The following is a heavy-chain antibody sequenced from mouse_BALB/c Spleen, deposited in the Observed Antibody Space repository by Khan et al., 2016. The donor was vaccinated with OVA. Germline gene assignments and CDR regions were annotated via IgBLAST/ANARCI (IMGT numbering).Heavy chain of an antibody. CDR2: IYTYTGEP. V-gene: IGHV9-3-1*01. J-gene: IGHJ4*01. D-gene: IGHD1-1*01. CDR3: ARDSSSAMDY. CDR1: GYTFTNYG. Sequence: QIQLVQSGPELKKPGETVKISCKASGYTFTNYGMNWVKQAPGKGLKWMGWIYTYTGEPTYADDFKGRFAFSLESSASTAYLQINNLTNEDTATYFCARDSSSAMDYWGQGTSVTVSS.